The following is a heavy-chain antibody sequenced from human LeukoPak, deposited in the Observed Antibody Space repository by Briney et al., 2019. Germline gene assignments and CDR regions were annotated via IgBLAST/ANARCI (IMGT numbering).Heavy chain of an antibody. Sequence: SETLSLTCTVSGASFSSSEYYWAWIRQPPGRGLEWIGSIFSSGSTYYNPSLQSRVTISVDTSKNQFSLKLNSVTAADTGIYYCARHSRSAYTGYENAFDIWGQGTMVTVSS. D-gene: IGHD5-12*01. CDR2: IFSSGST. CDR1: GASFSSSEYY. CDR3: ARHSRSAYTGYENAFDI. J-gene: IGHJ3*02. V-gene: IGHV4-39*01.